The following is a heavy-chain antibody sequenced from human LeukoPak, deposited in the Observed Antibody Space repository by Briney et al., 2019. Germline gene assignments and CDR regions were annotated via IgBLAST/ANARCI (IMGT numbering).Heavy chain of an antibody. Sequence: GASVKVSCKASGYTFTSYYMHWVRQAPGQGLEWMGIINPSGGSTSYAQKFQGRVTMTRDMSTSTVYMELRSLRSDDTAVYYCARIAVAGTLGRFDPWGQGTLVTVSS. J-gene: IGHJ5*02. CDR3: ARIAVAGTLGRFDP. CDR1: GYTFTSYY. D-gene: IGHD6-19*01. V-gene: IGHV1-46*01. CDR2: INPSGGST.